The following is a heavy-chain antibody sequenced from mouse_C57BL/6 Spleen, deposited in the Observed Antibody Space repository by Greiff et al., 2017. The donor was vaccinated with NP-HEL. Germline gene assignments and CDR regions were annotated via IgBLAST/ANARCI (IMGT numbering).Heavy chain of an antibody. V-gene: IGHV5-17*01. CDR2: ISSGSSTI. CDR1: GFTFSDYG. D-gene: IGHD2-5*01. Sequence: EVMLVESGGGLVKPGGSLKLSCAASGFTFSDYGMHWVRQAPEKGLEWVAYISSGSSTIYYADTVKGRFTISRDNAKNTLCLQMTSLRSEDTAMYYCAIDSNFAWFAYWGQGTLVTVSA. CDR3: AIDSNFAWFAY. J-gene: IGHJ3*01.